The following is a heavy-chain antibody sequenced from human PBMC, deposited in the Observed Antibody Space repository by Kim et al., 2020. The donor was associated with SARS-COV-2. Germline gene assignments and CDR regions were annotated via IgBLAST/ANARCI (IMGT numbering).Heavy chain of an antibody. Sequence: GGSLRLSCAASGFTFSSYEMNWVRQVPGKGLEWISYISSRGMTISYADSVKGRFTISRDNAKNSLYLQMNSLRVEDMGVYYCATDGPAHLRFDPWGQGTLVTVSS. CDR1: GFTFSSYE. J-gene: IGHJ5*02. CDR3: ATDGPAHLRFDP. V-gene: IGHV3-48*03. CDR2: ISSRGMTI.